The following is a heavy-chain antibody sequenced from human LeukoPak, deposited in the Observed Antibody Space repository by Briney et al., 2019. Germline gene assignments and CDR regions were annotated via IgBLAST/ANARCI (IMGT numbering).Heavy chain of an antibody. CDR3: ARGVSGYQGYYNMDV. CDR1: GGTFSSYA. V-gene: IGHV1-69*05. Sequence: SVKVSCKASGGTFSSYAINWVRQAPGQGLEWVGRIIPIFGTANYAQKFQGRVTITTDESTSTAYMELSSLRSEDAAVYYCARGVSGYQGYYNMDVWDKGTTVTVSS. J-gene: IGHJ6*03. D-gene: IGHD3-22*01. CDR2: IIPIFGTA.